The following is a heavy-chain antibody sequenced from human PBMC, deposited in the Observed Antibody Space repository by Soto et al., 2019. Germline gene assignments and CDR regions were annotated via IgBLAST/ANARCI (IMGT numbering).Heavy chain of an antibody. CDR2: VYPDESDT. J-gene: IGHJ6*02. CDR1: GYTFSDYW. V-gene: IGHV5-51*01. CDR3: VRQNTWNSYYGMDV. D-gene: IGHD1-7*01. Sequence: GETLKIACKASGYTFSDYWIGWVRQMPGEGLEWMGIVYPDESDTRYSPSFQGQVSISADMSITTAYLQWSSLKASDTAIYFCVRQNTWNSYYGMDVWGQGTTVTVSS.